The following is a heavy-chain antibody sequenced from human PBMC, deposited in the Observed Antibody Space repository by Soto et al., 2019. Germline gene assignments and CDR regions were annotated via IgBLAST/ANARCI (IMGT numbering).Heavy chain of an antibody. CDR3: ASNPQDYSGSGNPGVGGMDV. J-gene: IGHJ6*02. Sequence: QVQLQQWGAGLLKPSETLSLTCAVYGGSFSGYYWSWIRQPPGKGLEWIGEINHSGSTNYNPSHNRRLTISAATSKNQFSLKLSSVTAADTAVYYCASNPQDYSGSGNPGVGGMDVWGQGTTVTVSS. CDR1: GGSFSGYY. D-gene: IGHD3-10*01. CDR2: INHSGST. V-gene: IGHV4-34*01.